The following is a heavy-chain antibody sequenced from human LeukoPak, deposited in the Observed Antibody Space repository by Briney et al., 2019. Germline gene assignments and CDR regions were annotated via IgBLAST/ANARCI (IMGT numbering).Heavy chain of an antibody. CDR2: IKPNSGGT. J-gene: IGHJ4*02. D-gene: IGHD2-2*01. V-gene: IGHV1-2*02. CDR1: GYTFTGYY. CDR3: TRAPGYLCSITSCYESLSFDY. Sequence: ASVKVSCKASGYTFTGYYMHWVRQAPGQGLEWMGWIKPNSGGTNYAQKFQGRVTMTGDTSISTAYMELSRLRSDDTAVYYYTRAPGYLCSITSCYESLSFDYWGQGTLVTVSS.